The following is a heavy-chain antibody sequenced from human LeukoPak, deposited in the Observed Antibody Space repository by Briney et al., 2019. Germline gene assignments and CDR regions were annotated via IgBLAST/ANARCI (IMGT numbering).Heavy chain of an antibody. CDR1: GFTFNSYA. CDR3: AKAPTGYCSGGSCYHFDY. CDR2: ISGSGGNT. V-gene: IGHV3-23*01. Sequence: GSLGLSCAASGFTFNSYAMSWVRQAPGKGLEWVSAISGSGGNTYYADSVKGRFTISRDNSKNTLYLQMNSLRAEDTAVYYCAKAPTGYCSGGSCYHFDYWGQGTQVTVSS. J-gene: IGHJ4*02. D-gene: IGHD2-15*01.